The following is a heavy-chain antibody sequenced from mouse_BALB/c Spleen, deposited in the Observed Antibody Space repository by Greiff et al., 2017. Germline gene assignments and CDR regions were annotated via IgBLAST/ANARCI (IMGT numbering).Heavy chain of an antibody. CDR1: GYAFSSSW. CDR3: ARCYYYGSSYWYFDG. CDR2: IYPGDGDT. D-gene: IGHD1-1*01. J-gene: IGHJ1*01. V-gene: IGHV1-82*01. Sequence: QVQLQQSGPELVKPGASVKISCKASGYAFSSSWMNWVKQRPGQGLEWIGRIYPGDGDTNYNGKFKGKATLTADKSSSTAYMQLSSLTSVDSAVYFCARCYYYGSSYWYFDGWGAGTTVTVSS.